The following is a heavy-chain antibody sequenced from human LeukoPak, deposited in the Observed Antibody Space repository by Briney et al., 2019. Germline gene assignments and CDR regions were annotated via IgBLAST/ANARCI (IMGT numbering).Heavy chain of an antibody. D-gene: IGHD3-22*01. CDR1: GGSISSSSYY. J-gene: IGHJ1*01. CDR2: IYYSGST. Sequence: SETLSLTCTVSGGSISSSSYYWGWIRQPPGKGLEWIGSIYYSGSTYYNPSLKSRVTISVDTSKNQFSLKLSSVTAADTAVYYCARDHAHYYDSSGIEYFQHWGQGTLVTVSS. CDR3: ARDHAHYYDSSGIEYFQH. V-gene: IGHV4-39*07.